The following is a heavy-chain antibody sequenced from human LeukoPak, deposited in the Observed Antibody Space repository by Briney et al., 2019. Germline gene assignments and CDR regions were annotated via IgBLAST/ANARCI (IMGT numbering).Heavy chain of an antibody. CDR3: ARQPAWDYYYYGMDV. J-gene: IGHJ6*02. CDR1: GASISSNW. CDR2: IHHSGSA. Sequence: SGTLSLTCAVSGASISSNWWNWVRQPPGKGLEWIGEIHHSGSANYNPSLKSRVTISVDTSKNQFSLKLSSVTAADTAVYYCARQPAWDYYYYGMDVWGQGTTVTVSS. V-gene: IGHV4-4*02.